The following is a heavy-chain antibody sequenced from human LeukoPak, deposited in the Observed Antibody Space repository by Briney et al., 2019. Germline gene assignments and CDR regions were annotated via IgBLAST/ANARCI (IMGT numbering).Heavy chain of an antibody. CDR2: ISYSGTT. CDR1: GGSISSSNYY. Sequence: PSETLSLTCIVSGGSISSSNYYWGWIRQPPGKGLEWIGSISYSGTTYYNPSLNSRVTISVDTSKNQFSLKLSSVTAADTAVYYCASPTDGLVSAFDIWGQGTMVTVSS. D-gene: IGHD3-10*01. CDR3: ASPTDGLVSAFDI. J-gene: IGHJ3*02. V-gene: IGHV4-39*07.